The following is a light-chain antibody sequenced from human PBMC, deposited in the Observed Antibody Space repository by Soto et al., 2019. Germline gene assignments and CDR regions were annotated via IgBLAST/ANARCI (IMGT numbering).Light chain of an antibody. V-gene: IGKV3-15*01. CDR2: GAS. CDR3: QHHDAWPYT. CDR1: QSVGSN. J-gene: IGKJ2*01. Sequence: EIVMTQSPVTLSVSPGERATLSCRPSQSVGSNLAWYQQRPGQAHRLLIYGASTRATGIPARFSGSGSGTEFTLTISSLQSEDFAVYYCQHHDAWPYTFGQGTKLEIK.